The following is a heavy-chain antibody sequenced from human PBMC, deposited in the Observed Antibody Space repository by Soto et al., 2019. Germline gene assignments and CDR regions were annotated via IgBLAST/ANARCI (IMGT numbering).Heavy chain of an antibody. Sequence: LSLTCTVSGGSISSGGYYWSWIRQHPGKGLEWIGYIYYSGSTYYNPSLKSRVTISVDTSKNQFSLKLSSVTAADTAVYYCAIWEDYYDSSGYPDAFDIWGQGTMVTVSS. CDR3: AIWEDYYDSSGYPDAFDI. CDR1: GGSISSGGYY. J-gene: IGHJ3*02. V-gene: IGHV4-31*03. D-gene: IGHD3-22*01. CDR2: IYYSGST.